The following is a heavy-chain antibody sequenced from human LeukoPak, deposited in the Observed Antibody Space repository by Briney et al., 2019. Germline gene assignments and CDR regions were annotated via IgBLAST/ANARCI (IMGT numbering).Heavy chain of an antibody. CDR2: ISGSGGST. CDR1: GFTYSSYA. D-gene: IGHD3-16*02. J-gene: IGHJ4*02. Sequence: GGSLRLSCAASGFTYSSYAMNWVRQPPGKGLEWVSAISGSGGSTYYADSVKGRFTISRDNSKNTLYLQMNSLRAEDTAVYYCAKVPHYDYVWGSYRPYFDYWGQGTLVTVSS. V-gene: IGHV3-23*01. CDR3: AKVPHYDYVWGSYRPYFDY.